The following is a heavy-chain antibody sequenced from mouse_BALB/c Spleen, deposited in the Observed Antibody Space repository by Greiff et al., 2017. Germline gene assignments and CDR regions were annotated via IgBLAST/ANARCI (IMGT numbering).Heavy chain of an antibody. CDR1: GFNIKDYY. J-gene: IGHJ4*01. CDR3: ALEGPYGNYDYAMDY. V-gene: IGHV14-1*02. D-gene: IGHD2-1*01. Sequence: EVQLQQSGAELVRPGALVKLSCKASGFNIKDYYMHWVKQRPEQGLEWIGWIDPENGNTIYDPKFQGKASITADTSSNTAYLQLSSLTSEDTAVYYCALEGPYGNYDYAMDYWGQGTSVTVSS. CDR2: IDPENGNT.